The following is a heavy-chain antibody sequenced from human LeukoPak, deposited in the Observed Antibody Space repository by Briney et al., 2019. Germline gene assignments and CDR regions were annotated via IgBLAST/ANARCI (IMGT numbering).Heavy chain of an antibody. V-gene: IGHV1-18*01. CDR2: ISAYNGNT. D-gene: IGHD4-23*01. CDR1: GYTFTSYG. J-gene: IGHJ6*02. Sequence: GSVKVSCKASGYTFTSYGISWVRQAPGQGLEWMGWISAYNGNTNYAQKLQGRVTMTTDTSTSTAYMELRSLRSDDTAVYYCAGDAQLLHGGRYYYYGMDVWGQGTTVTVSS. CDR3: AGDAQLLHGGRYYYYGMDV.